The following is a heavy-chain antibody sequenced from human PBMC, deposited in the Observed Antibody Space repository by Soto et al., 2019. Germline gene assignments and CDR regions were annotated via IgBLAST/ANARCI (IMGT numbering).Heavy chain of an antibody. D-gene: IGHD3-10*01. CDR2: IYYSGST. CDR1: GGSINSGDYY. J-gene: IGHJ5*02. Sequence: LSLTCTVSGGSINSGDYYWSWIRQPPGKGLEWIGYIYYSGSTSYNPSLKSRLIMSVDTSKNEFSLRLSSVTAADTAVYYCARDQTSGASGHHWFDRWGQGTLVTVSS. V-gene: IGHV4-30-4*01. CDR3: ARDQTSGASGHHWFDR.